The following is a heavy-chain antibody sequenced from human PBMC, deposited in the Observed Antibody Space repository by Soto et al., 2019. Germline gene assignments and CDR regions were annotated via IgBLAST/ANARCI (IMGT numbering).Heavy chain of an antibody. Sequence: QVQLVQSGGEVKKPGASVKVSCKASGYTFTTYGISWVQQAPGQGLEWMGWISAYNGNTSYAEKLQGRVTMTTDTSTSTAYMELRSLRSYDTAVYYCARVFVRSFAFDIWGQGTMVTVSS. D-gene: IGHD3-10*01. CDR2: ISAYNGNT. CDR1: GYTFTTYG. J-gene: IGHJ3*02. V-gene: IGHV1-18*01. CDR3: ARVFVRSFAFDI.